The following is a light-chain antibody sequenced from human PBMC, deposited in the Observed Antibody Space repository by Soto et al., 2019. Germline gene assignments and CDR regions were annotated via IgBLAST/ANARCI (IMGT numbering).Light chain of an antibody. V-gene: IGLV1-40*01. CDR2: SNA. J-gene: IGLJ3*02. Sequence: QAVVTQPPSVSGAPGQRVTISCTVSSSNIGAGYSVNWFQLLPGAAPKLLIFSNALRPSGLPDRFSGSRSATSASLASTGRQAEDEAYFYCQSDAATESVFGGGTKLTVL. CDR1: SSNIGAGYS. CDR3: QSDAATESV.